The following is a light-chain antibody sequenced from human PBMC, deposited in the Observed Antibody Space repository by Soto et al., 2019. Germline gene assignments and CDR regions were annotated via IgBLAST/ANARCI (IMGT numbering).Light chain of an antibody. J-gene: IGKJ1*01. CDR1: QSAISN. CDR3: QQYGSSPTWT. CDR2: GAS. V-gene: IGKV3-20*01. Sequence: EIVMTQSPATLSVSPGEIVTLSFRASQSAISNLAWYQQKPGQAPRLLIYGASRRATGIPDRFSGSGSGTDFTLTISRLEPEDSAVYYCQQYGSSPTWTFGQGTKVDI.